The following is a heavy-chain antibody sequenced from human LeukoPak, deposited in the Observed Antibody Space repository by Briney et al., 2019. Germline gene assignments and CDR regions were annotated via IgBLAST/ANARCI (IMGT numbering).Heavy chain of an antibody. J-gene: IGHJ6*03. D-gene: IGHD6-13*01. V-gene: IGHV3-7*01. CDR3: ARVAAAGTGIFVNFYYSMDI. CDR1: GFTFSSRDW. CDR2: IKQDRRDK. Sequence: GGSLRLSCVASGFTFSSRDWMTWVGRAPGKGREWVAKIKQDRRDKNNVDSGKGRFNISRDNAKNSVDLQMHSLRAEDTAVYYCARVAAAGTGIFVNFYYSMDIWGKGTTVTISS.